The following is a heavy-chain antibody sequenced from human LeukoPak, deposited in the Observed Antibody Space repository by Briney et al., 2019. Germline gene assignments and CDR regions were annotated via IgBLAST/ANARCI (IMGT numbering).Heavy chain of an antibody. CDR2: ISSDENNK. CDR3: ASKWFCGGDCYYQIDF. D-gene: IGHD2-21*02. Sequence: PGRCLRLSCAASGFTFSSYVMHWVRQAPGKGLEWVALISSDENNKYHADSVRGRFTISRDNSKNTLFLQMNSLRPEDTAVYYCASKWFCGGDCYYQIDFWGQGTLVTVSS. V-gene: IGHV3-30*03. J-gene: IGHJ4*02. CDR1: GFTFSSYV.